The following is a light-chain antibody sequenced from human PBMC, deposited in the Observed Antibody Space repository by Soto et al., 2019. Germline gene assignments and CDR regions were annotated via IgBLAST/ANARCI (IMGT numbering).Light chain of an antibody. V-gene: IGKV1-5*03. J-gene: IGKJ1*01. Sequence: DIQMTQSPSSLSASVGDRVIITCRASQSIDSWLAWYQQKPGKAPKFLMYKASNLESGVPSRFSGSGSGTDFTLTISSLQPEDCATYYCQQSYSTPWTFGQGTKVDIK. CDR1: QSIDSW. CDR3: QQSYSTPWT. CDR2: KAS.